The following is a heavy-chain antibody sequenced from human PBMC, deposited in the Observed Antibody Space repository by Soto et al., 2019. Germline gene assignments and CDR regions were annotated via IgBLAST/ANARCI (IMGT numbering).Heavy chain of an antibody. CDR2: IYYSGSN. CDR1: GGSISSYY. D-gene: IGHD5-18*01. CDR3: ARSARRRDTAMYFDY. Sequence: SETLSLTCTVSGGSISSYYWSWIRQPPGKGLEWIGYIYYSGSNNYNPSLKGRVTIAVDTSKNQFSLKLISVTATDTAVYYCARSARRRDTAMYFDYWGQGTLVTVSS. J-gene: IGHJ4*02. V-gene: IGHV4-59*01.